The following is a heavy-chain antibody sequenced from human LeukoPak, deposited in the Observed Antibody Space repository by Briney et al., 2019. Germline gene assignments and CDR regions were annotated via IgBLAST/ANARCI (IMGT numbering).Heavy chain of an antibody. CDR3: ARGGYSSGWYFDY. CDR1: GFTFSDYS. Sequence: GGSLRLSCAASGFTFSDYSMNWVRQAPGKGLEWVSSISSSSSYIYYADSVKGRFTISRDNAKNSLYLQMNSLRAEDTAVYYCARGGYSSGWYFDYWGQGTLVTVSS. V-gene: IGHV3-21*01. CDR2: ISSSSSYI. D-gene: IGHD6-19*01. J-gene: IGHJ4*02.